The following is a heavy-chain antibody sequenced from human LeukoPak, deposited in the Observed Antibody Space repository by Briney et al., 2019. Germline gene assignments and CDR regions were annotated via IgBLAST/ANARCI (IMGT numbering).Heavy chain of an antibody. J-gene: IGHJ3*02. CDR1: GYTFTNYY. CDR2: INPGGGST. V-gene: IGHV1-46*01. Sequence: ASVKVSCKASGYTFTNYYIHWVRQAPGQGLEWVGIINPGGGSTNYAQKFQGRVTMTRDTSISTAYMELSRLRSDDTAVYYCAREYSTSAFDIWGQGTMVTVSS. CDR3: AREYSTSAFDI. D-gene: IGHD6-6*01.